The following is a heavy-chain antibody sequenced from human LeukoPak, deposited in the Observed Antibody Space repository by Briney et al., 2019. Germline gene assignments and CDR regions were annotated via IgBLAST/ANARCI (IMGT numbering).Heavy chain of an antibody. CDR2: IYHSGST. CDR1: GGSISSYY. Sequence: PSETLSLTCTVSGGSISSYYWGWIRQPPGKGLEWIGSIYHSGSTYYNPSLKSRVTISVDTSRNQFSLKLSSVTAADTAVYYCASEYCSSTSCYSENWGQGTLVTVSS. D-gene: IGHD2-2*02. V-gene: IGHV4-38-2*02. CDR3: ASEYCSSTSCYSEN. J-gene: IGHJ4*02.